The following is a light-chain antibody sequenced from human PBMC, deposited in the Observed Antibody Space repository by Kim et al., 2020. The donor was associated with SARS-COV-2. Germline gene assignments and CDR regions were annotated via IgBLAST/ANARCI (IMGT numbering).Light chain of an antibody. V-gene: IGKV1-5*01. Sequence: DIQMTQSPSTLSASVGDRVTITCRASQSISSWLAWYQQKPGKAPKLLIYDASSLESGVPSRFSGGGSGTEFTLTISSLQPDDFATYYCQQYNSYSPWTFGQGTNVDIK. CDR1: QSISSW. J-gene: IGKJ1*01. CDR2: DAS. CDR3: QQYNSYSPWT.